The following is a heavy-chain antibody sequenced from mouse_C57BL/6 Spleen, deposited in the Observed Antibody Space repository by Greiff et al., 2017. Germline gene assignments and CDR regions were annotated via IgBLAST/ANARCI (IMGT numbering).Heavy chain of an antibody. V-gene: IGHV5-9-1*02. D-gene: IGHD2-3*01. CDR2: ISSGGDYI. J-gene: IGHJ3*01. Sequence: EVQLVESGEGLVKPGGSLKLSCAASGFTFSSYAMSWVRQTPEKRLEWVAYISSGGDYIYYADTVKGRFTISRDNARNTLYLQMSSLKSEDTAMYYCKGDYDGYSGFAHGGQGILVTVSA. CDR1: GFTFSSYA. CDR3: KGDYDGYSGFAH.